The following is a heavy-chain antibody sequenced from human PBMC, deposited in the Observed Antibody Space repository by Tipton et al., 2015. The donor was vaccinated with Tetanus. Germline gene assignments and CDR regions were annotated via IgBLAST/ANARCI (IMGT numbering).Heavy chain of an antibody. CDR3: ARANFDFPKKGPFDS. CDR1: GGSLRDGDHY. Sequence: TLSLTCTVSGGSLRDGDHYWSWIRQPPGKGLEWLAYISSSGSTNSNCSLKSRITNSRHTSKNRFSLNLSSVTAADTAVYFCARANFDFPKKGPFDSWGQGIPVIVS. V-gene: IGHV4-61*03. D-gene: IGHD3-3*01. CDR2: ISSSGST. J-gene: IGHJ4*02.